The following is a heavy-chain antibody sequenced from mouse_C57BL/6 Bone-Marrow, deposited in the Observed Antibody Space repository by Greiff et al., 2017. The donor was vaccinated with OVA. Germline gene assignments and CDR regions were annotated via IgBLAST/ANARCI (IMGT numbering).Heavy chain of an antibody. CDR1: GYTFTSYW. J-gene: IGHJ2*01. CDR2: IYPGNSDT. CDR3: TRRGWLLYYFDY. V-gene: IGHV1-5*01. D-gene: IGHD2-3*01. Sequence: VQLQQPGAELVKPGASVKLSCKASGYTFTSYWMHWVKQRPGQGLEWIGAIYPGNSDTSYNQKFKGKAKLTAVTSASTAYMELSSLTNEDSAVYYCTRRGWLLYYFDYWGQGTTLTVSS.